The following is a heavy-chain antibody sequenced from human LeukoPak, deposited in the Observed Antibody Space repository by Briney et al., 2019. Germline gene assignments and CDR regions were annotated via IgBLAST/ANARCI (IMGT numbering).Heavy chain of an antibody. CDR2: IRYDGSNK. D-gene: IGHD2-15*01. CDR3: ARDLVYCSGGSCYQRAFDY. J-gene: IGHJ4*02. Sequence: GGSLRLSCAASGFTFSSYGMHWVRQAPGKGLEWVAFIRYDGSNKYYADSVKGRFTISRDNSKNTLYLQMNSLRAEDTAVYYCARDLVYCSGGSCYQRAFDYWGQGTLVTVSS. CDR1: GFTFSSYG. V-gene: IGHV3-30*02.